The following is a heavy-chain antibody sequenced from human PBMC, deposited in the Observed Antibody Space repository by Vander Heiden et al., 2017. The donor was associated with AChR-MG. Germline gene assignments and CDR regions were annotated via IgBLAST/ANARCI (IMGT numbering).Heavy chain of an antibody. CDR3: TRLGWLSDARGLTWG. Sequence: EVQLVESGGGLVQPGGSLKLSCAASGFTFSGSAMHWVRQASGKGLEWVGRIRSKANSYATAYAASVKGRFTISRDDSKNTAYLQMNSLKTEDTAVYYCTRLGWLSDARGLTWGWGQGTLVTVSS. CDR1: GFTFSGSA. D-gene: IGHD5-12*01. CDR2: IRSKANSYAT. V-gene: IGHV3-73*02. J-gene: IGHJ4*02.